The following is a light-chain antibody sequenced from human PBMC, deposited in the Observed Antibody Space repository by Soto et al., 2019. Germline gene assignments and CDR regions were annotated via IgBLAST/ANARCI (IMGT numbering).Light chain of an antibody. CDR1: QSITKY. Sequence: DIQMTQSPSSRSASVGERVTITCRASQSITKYLNWYRQKPGKAPKRLIYSASSLQSGVPSRFSGSGSGTEFTLTISSLQPDDFATYYCQQYNSYSRTFGQGTKVDIK. J-gene: IGKJ1*01. CDR3: QQYNSYSRT. V-gene: IGKV1-17*01. CDR2: SAS.